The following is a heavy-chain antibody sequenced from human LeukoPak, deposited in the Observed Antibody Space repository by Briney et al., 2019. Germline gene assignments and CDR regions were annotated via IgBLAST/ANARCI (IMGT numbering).Heavy chain of an antibody. D-gene: IGHD6-19*01. CDR2: ILWDSDRI. CDR1: GFTFDDYA. Sequence: GGSLRLSCAASGFTFDDYAMHWVRQVPGKGLEWVSGILWDSDRIGYADSVKGRFTISRGNAKNSLYLQMNSLRAEDTALYYCVKELKQWLGAIDFWGQGTLVTVSS. V-gene: IGHV3-9*01. J-gene: IGHJ4*02. CDR3: VKELKQWLGAIDF.